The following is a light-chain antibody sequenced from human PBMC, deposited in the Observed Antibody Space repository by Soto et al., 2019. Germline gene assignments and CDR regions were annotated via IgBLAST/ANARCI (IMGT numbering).Light chain of an antibody. CDR1: QRVSRN. CDR3: QQYGSSPET. J-gene: IGKJ1*01. V-gene: IGKV3-20*01. CDR2: GAS. Sequence: EIVMTQSTATLSVSPGERATLSCRASQRVSRNLAWYQQKPGQTPRLLIHGASSRATGIPDRFSGSGSGTGFTLTISRLEPEDFAVYYCQQYGSSPETFGQGTKVDIK.